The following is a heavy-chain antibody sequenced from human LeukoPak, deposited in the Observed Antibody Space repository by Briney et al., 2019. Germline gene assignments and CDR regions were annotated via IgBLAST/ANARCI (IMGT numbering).Heavy chain of an antibody. D-gene: IGHD2-2*01. V-gene: IGHV4-34*01. Sequence: SETLSLTCAVYGGSFSGYYWSWIRQPPGKGLEWIGEINHSGSTNYNPSLKSRVTISVDTSKNQFSLKMSSVNAADTAVYYCARAGIVVVPAAIKSRYNWFDPWGQGTLVTVSS. CDR1: GGSFSGYY. CDR3: ARAGIVVVPAAIKSRYNWFDP. CDR2: INHSGST. J-gene: IGHJ5*02.